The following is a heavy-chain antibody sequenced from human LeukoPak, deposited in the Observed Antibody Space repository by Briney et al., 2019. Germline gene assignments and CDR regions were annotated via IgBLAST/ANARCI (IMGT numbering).Heavy chain of an antibody. J-gene: IGHJ4*02. Sequence: SVKLSCKASGGTFSSYAISWVRQAPGQGLEWMGGIIPIFGTANYAQKFQGRVTITADESTSTAYMELSSLRSEDTAVYYCARVPYCSSTSCYTPYPYWGQGTLVTVSS. CDR2: IIPIFGTA. D-gene: IGHD2-2*02. CDR3: ARVPYCSSTSCYTPYPY. V-gene: IGHV1-69*13. CDR1: GGTFSSYA.